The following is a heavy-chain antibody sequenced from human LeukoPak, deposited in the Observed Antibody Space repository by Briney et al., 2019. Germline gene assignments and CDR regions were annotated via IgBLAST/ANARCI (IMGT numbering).Heavy chain of an antibody. J-gene: IGHJ5*02. Sequence: PSETLSLTCTVSGGSINSGDYYWVWIRQPPGKGLEWIGSIYYSGSTSYNPSLKSRVTMTVDTSKSQFSLKLSSVTAADTAVYYCARQHKKNYYGSGSPGRWFDPWGQGTLVTVSS. V-gene: IGHV4-39*01. CDR2: IYYSGST. CDR1: GGSINSGDYY. D-gene: IGHD3-10*01. CDR3: ARQHKKNYYGSGSPGRWFDP.